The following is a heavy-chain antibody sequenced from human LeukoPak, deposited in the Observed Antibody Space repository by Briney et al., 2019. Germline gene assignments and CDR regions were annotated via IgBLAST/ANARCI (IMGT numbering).Heavy chain of an antibody. CDR2: IWFDGSNK. D-gene: IGHD4-23*01. Sequence: GGSLRLSCAASGFSFSNYGMHWVRQAPGKGLEWVALIWFDGSNKYYADSVKGRFTISRDNSNNTLYLQMNSLRVEDTALYYCARQTTVATDCWGQGTLVTVSS. CDR3: ARQTTVATDC. V-gene: IGHV3-33*01. CDR1: GFSFSNYG. J-gene: IGHJ4*02.